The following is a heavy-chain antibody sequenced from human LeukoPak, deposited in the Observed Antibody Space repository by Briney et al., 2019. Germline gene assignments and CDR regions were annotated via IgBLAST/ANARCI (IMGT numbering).Heavy chain of an antibody. CDR2: IIPSSTET. CDR3: VTYYDSSGFFSY. J-gene: IGHJ4*02. Sequence: GDSVKVSCKASGYTFIDYYMHWVRQAPGQRLEWMGWIIPSSTETNYAQKFRGRVTMTRDTSISTAYMELSRLSSDDTAVYYCVTYYDSSGFFSYWGQGTLVT. D-gene: IGHD3-22*01. V-gene: IGHV1-2*02. CDR1: GYTFIDYY.